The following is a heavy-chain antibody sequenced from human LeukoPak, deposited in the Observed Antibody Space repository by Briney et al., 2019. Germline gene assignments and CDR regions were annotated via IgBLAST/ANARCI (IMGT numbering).Heavy chain of an antibody. CDR3: ARDSPGQLLFDY. CDR1: GYTFTGYY. J-gene: IGHJ4*02. Sequence: GASVKVSCKASGYTFTGYYMHWVRQAPGQGLEWMGWINPNSGGTNYAQKFQGRVTMTRETSISTAYMELSRLRSDDTAVYYCARDSPGQLLFDYWSQGTLVTVSS. CDR2: INPNSGGT. D-gene: IGHD2-2*01. V-gene: IGHV1-2*02.